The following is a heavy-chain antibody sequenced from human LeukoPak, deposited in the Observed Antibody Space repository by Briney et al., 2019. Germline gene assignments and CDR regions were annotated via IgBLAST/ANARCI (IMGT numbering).Heavy chain of an antibody. CDR2: ISWNSGSI. V-gene: IGHV3-9*01. D-gene: IGHD3-22*01. Sequence: PGRSLRLSCTASGFTFYDYAMHWVRQAPGKGLEWVSGISWNSGSIGYADSVKGRFTISRDNAKNSLYLQMNSLGAEDTALYYCAKGNHYYDSSGFPEYWGQGTLVTVSS. CDR1: GFTFYDYA. J-gene: IGHJ4*02. CDR3: AKGNHYYDSSGFPEY.